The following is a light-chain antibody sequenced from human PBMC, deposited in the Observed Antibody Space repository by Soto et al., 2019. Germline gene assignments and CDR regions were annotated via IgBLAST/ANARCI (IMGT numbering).Light chain of an antibody. V-gene: IGKV3-11*01. CDR3: HQRQSWPRT. CDR1: QYINTR. J-gene: IGKJ1*01. Sequence: LTQSPATLSSFPRDRVTLSCRASQYINTRLAWYQHRPGQAPRLLIYQTSIRAAGIPARFSASGSGTDFTLTISDVQPEDFALYYCHQRQSWPRTFGQGTKVDIK. CDR2: QTS.